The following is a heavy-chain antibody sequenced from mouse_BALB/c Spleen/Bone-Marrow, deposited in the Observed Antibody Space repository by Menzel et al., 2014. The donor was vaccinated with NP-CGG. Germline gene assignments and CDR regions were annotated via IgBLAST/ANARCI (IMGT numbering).Heavy chain of an antibody. CDR2: INPSTGYT. Sequence: QVYLQQSGTELAKPGASVKMSCKASGYTFTTHWMHWVKQRPGQGLEWIGYINPSTGYTDYNQKFKDKATLTADKSSSTAYMQLISLTSEDSAVYYCVRSDYWGQGTTLTVSS. J-gene: IGHJ2*01. CDR3: VRSDY. CDR1: GYTFTTHW. V-gene: IGHV1-7*01.